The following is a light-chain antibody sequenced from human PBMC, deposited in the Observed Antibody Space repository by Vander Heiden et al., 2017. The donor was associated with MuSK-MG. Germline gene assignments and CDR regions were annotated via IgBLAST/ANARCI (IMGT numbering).Light chain of an antibody. J-gene: IGKJ1*01. Sequence: EIVLTQSPATLSLSPGERATLSCRASQSVSSYLAWYQQKPGQAPRLLIYDASNRATGIPARFSGSGSGTDFTLTISSLEPEDFAVYYGQQRGNWLWTFGQGTKVEIK. CDR3: QQRGNWLWT. V-gene: IGKV3-11*01. CDR1: QSVSSY. CDR2: DAS.